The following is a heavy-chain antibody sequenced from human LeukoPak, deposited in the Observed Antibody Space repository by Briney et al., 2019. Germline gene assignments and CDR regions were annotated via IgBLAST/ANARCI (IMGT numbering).Heavy chain of an antibody. J-gene: IGHJ5*02. CDR3: APLPNYGFGSYQTGFDP. D-gene: IGHD3-10*01. Sequence: SETLSLTCTVSDGSINKRNNYWGWIRQPPGKGLEWIGSIHYTGTTFYSPSLKSRVTVSVDTSMNHFSLKMLSVTVADTAVYYCAPLPNYGFGSYQTGFDPWGQGTLVTVSS. V-gene: IGHV4-39*07. CDR2: IHYTGTT. CDR1: DGSINKRNNY.